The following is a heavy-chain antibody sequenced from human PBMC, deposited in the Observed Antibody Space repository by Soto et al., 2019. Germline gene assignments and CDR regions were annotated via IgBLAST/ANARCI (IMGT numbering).Heavy chain of an antibody. D-gene: IGHD6-19*01. Sequence: QVQLVQSGAEVKKPGSSVKVSCKASGGTFSSYAISWVRQAPGQGLEWMGGIIPIFGTANYAQKFQGRVTITADESTSTAYMELSSLRAEDTAVDYCARERGDSSGWAEGGAFDIWGQGTMVTVSS. CDR1: GGTFSSYA. V-gene: IGHV1-69*12. CDR2: IIPIFGTA. J-gene: IGHJ3*02. CDR3: ARERGDSSGWAEGGAFDI.